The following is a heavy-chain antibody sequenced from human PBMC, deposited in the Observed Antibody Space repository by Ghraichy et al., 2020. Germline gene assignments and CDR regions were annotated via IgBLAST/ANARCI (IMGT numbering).Heavy chain of an antibody. V-gene: IGHV4-34*01. CDR2: INQSGST. CDR1: GGSFSGYY. D-gene: IGHD2-2*01. J-gene: IGHJ6*02. CDR3: ARWYQLLPFPLYYYYGMDV. Sequence: SETLSLTCAVYGGSFSGYYWSWIRQPPGKGLEWIGEINQSGSTNYNPSLKSRVTISVDTSKNQFSLKLSSVTAADTAVYYCARWYQLLPFPLYYYYGMDVWGQGTTVTVSS.